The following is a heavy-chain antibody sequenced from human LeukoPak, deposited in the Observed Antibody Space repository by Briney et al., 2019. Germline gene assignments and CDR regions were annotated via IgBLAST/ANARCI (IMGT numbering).Heavy chain of an antibody. CDR2: IYYSGST. CDR1: GGSISSYY. D-gene: IGHD5-24*01. CDR3: ARGGRRDGYNSEYYFDY. V-gene: IGHV4-59*08. J-gene: IGHJ4*02. Sequence: SETLSLTCTVSGGSISSYYWSWIRQPPGKGLEWIGYIYYSGSTNYNPSLTSRVTISVDTSKNQFSLKLSSVTAADTAVYYCARGGRRDGYNSEYYFDYWGQGTLVTVSS.